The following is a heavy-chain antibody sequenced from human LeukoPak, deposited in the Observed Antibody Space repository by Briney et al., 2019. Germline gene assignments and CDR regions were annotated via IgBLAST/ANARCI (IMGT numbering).Heavy chain of an antibody. V-gene: IGHV1-2*02. Sequence: ASVKVSCKASGYTFTGYYMHWVRQAPGQRLEWRGWINPNSGGTNYAQKCQCRVTMTRDPSIITAYMELSRLRSDDTAVYYCARGPGDYLLDYWGQGTLVTVSS. CDR3: ARGPGDYLLDY. J-gene: IGHJ4*02. CDR2: INPNSGGT. D-gene: IGHD4-17*01. CDR1: GYTFTGYY.